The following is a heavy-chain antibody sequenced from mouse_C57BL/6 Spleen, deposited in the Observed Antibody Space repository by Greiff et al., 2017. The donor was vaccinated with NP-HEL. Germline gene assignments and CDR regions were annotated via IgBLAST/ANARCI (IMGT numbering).Heavy chain of an antibody. CDR1: GYTFTSYW. Sequence: VQLQQSGAELVKPGASVKLSCKASGYTFTSYWMQWVKQRPGQGLEWIGEIDPSDSYTNYNQKFKGKATLTVDTSSSTAYMQLSSLTSEDSAVYDCARGRGNTWFAYWGQGTLVTVSA. V-gene: IGHV1-50*01. J-gene: IGHJ3*01. D-gene: IGHD2-1*01. CDR2: IDPSDSYT. CDR3: ARGRGNTWFAY.